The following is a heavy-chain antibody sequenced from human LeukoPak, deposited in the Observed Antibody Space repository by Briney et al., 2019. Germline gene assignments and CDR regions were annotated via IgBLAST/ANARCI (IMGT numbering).Heavy chain of an antibody. CDR3: ARLRFLEWLFPDY. CDR2: IYYSGST. D-gene: IGHD3-3*01. J-gene: IGHJ4*02. V-gene: IGHV4-59*01. Sequence: SQTLSLTCTVSGGSISSYYWSWIRQPPGKGLEWIGYIYYSGSTNYNPSLKSRVTISIDTSKNQFSLKLRSVTAADTALYYCARLRFLEWLFPDYWGQGTLVTVSS. CDR1: GGSISSYY.